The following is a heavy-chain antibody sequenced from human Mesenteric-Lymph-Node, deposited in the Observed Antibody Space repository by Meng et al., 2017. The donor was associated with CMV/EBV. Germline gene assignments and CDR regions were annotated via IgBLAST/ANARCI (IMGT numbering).Heavy chain of an antibody. CDR2: ISGSGDST. CDR1: GFTFSSYA. Sequence: GGSLRLSCAASGFTFSSYAMTWVRQAPGKGLEWVSAISGSGDSTYYADSVKGRFTISRDNSKNTLYLQMNTLRAEDTAVYYCAKVGYTSSSEFHYWGQERWSPSPQ. D-gene: IGHD6-6*01. J-gene: IGHJ4*01. V-gene: IGHV3-23*01. CDR3: AKVGYTSSSEFHY.